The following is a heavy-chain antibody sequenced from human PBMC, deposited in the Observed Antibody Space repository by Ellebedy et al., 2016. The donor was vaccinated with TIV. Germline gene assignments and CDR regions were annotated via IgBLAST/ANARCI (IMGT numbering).Heavy chain of an antibody. D-gene: IGHD3-16*01. Sequence: ASVKVSCKASGYTFTSYAMHWVRQAPGQRLEWMGWINAGNGNTKYSQKFQGRVTITRDTSASTAYMELSSLRSEDTAVYYCARVVTWGRPHNKGVVDYWGQGTLVTVSS. CDR3: ARVVTWGRPHNKGVVDY. CDR2: INAGNGNT. J-gene: IGHJ4*02. CDR1: GYTFTSYA. V-gene: IGHV1-3*01.